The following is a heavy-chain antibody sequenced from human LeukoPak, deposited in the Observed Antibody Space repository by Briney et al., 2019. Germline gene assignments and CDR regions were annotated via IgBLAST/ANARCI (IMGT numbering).Heavy chain of an antibody. CDR3: ASENKRGYSYGSPTDAFDI. Sequence: GGSLRLSCAASGFTFTTNSMNWVRQAPGKGLEWVATISSSSSYIYYADSVKGRFTISRDNAKQSLFLDMNSLRAEDTAVYYCASENKRGYSYGSPTDAFDIWGQGTMVTVSS. D-gene: IGHD5-18*01. V-gene: IGHV3-21*01. CDR1: GFTFTTNS. CDR2: ISSSSSYI. J-gene: IGHJ3*02.